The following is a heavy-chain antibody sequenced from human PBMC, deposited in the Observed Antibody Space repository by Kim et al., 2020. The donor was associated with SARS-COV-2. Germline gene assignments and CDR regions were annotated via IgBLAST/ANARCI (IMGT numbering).Heavy chain of an antibody. Sequence: SETLSLTCTVSGGSISSYYWSWIRQPPGKGLEWIGYIYYSGSTNYNPSLKSRVTISVDTSKNQFSLKLSSVTAADTAVYYCARLYELDSSSWYDPNYYYYYGMDVWGQGTTVTVSS. CDR3: ARLYELDSSSWYDPNYYYYYGMDV. V-gene: IGHV4-59*01. J-gene: IGHJ6*02. D-gene: IGHD6-13*01. CDR1: GGSISSYY. CDR2: IYYSGST.